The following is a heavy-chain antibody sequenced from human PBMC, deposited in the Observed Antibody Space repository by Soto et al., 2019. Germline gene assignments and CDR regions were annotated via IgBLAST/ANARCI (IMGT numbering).Heavy chain of an antibody. CDR3: ARTIAVALRGMDV. Sequence: GGSLRLSCAASGFTFSDYSMSWIRQAPGKGLEWVSYVSSSGTTIYYSDSVKGRFTISRDNAKNSLYLQMNSLRAEDTAVYYCARTIAVALRGMDVWGQGTTVTVS. CDR1: GFTFSDYS. D-gene: IGHD6-19*01. J-gene: IGHJ6*02. CDR2: VSSSGTTI. V-gene: IGHV3-11*01.